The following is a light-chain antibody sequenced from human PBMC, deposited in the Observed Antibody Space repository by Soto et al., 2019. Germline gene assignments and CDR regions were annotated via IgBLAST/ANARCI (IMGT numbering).Light chain of an antibody. CDR3: SSYTSGTPFV. CDR1: SSDVGGYNY. J-gene: IGLJ1*01. V-gene: IGLV2-14*03. CDR2: NVT. Sequence: QSVLTQPASVSGSPGQSITISCTGTSSDVGGYNYVSWYQQHPGKAPKLMISNVTNRPSGVSNRFSGSKSGNTASLTISGLQAEDEAEYYCSSYTSGTPFVFGTGTKLTVL.